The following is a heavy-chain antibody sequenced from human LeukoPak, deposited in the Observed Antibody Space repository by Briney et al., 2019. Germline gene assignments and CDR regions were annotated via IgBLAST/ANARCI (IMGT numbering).Heavy chain of an antibody. CDR1: GFTFSTYW. CDR3: ARDRNSGCYGDY. CDR2: IKQDGSEK. V-gene: IGHV3-7*01. D-gene: IGHD1-26*01. Sequence: GGSLRLSCAASGFTFSTYWMSWVRQPPGKGLEWAANIKQDGSEKYYVHSVKGRFSISRDNAKNSLYLQMNSLRAEDAAVYYCARDRNSGCYGDYWGQGTLVTVSS. J-gene: IGHJ4*02.